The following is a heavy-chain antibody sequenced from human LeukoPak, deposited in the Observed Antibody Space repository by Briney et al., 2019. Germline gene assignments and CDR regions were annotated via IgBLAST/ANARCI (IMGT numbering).Heavy chain of an antibody. CDR2: ISGSGGST. V-gene: IGHV3-23*01. D-gene: IGHD2-21*02. Sequence: AGGSLRLSCAAPGFTLNGYWMHWVRQAPGKGLEWVSAISGSGGSTYYADSVKGRFTISRDNSKNTLYLQMNSLRAEDAAVYYCAKDLLITQLTVTAPFDYWGQGTLVTVSS. J-gene: IGHJ4*02. CDR3: AKDLLITQLTVTAPFDY. CDR1: GFTLNGYW.